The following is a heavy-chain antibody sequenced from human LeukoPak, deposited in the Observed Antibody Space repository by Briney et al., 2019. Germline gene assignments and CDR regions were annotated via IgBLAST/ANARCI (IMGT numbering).Heavy chain of an antibody. J-gene: IGHJ5*02. D-gene: IGHD2-2*01. V-gene: IGHV1-18*01. Sequence: ALVKVSCKASGGTFSSYTISWVRQAPGQGLEWMGWISANDGSANYTQKLQGRVTMTTDTSTSTAYMEIRDLRSDDTAVYYCARGVVVHYTWFDPWGQGTLVTVSS. CDR3: ARGVVVHYTWFDP. CDR1: GGTFSSYT. CDR2: ISANDGSA.